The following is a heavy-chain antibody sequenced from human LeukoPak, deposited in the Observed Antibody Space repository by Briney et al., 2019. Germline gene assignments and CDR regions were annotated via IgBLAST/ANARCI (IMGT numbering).Heavy chain of an antibody. CDR3: AKEEYYYGSGSPYYYYYMDV. D-gene: IGHD3-10*01. Sequence: GGSLRHSCAASGFTFSSYAMSWVRQAPGKGLEWVSAISGSGGSTYYADSVKGRFTISRDNSKNTLYLQMSSLRAEDTAVYYCAKEEYYYGSGSPYYYYYMDVWGKGTTVTVSS. J-gene: IGHJ6*03. V-gene: IGHV3-23*01. CDR1: GFTFSSYA. CDR2: ISGSGGST.